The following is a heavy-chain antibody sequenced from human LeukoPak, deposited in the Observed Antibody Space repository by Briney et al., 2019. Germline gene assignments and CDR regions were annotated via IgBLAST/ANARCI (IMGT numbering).Heavy chain of an antibody. CDR1: GVTFSGYY. J-gene: IGHJ5*02. CDR2: INHSGST. CDR3: ASAGDCSSTSCYRAAWFDP. Sequence: PSVTLSLTCAVYGVTFSGYYWSWIRQAPGRGLEWMGEINHSGSTNYNPSLKSRVTISVDTSKNQFSLKLTSLTAADTAVYYCASAGDCSSTSCYRAAWFDPWGQGTLVTVSS. V-gene: IGHV4-34*01. D-gene: IGHD2-2*01.